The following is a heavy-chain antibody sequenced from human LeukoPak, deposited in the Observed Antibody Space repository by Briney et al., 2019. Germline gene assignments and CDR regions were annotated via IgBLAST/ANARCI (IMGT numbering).Heavy chain of an antibody. CDR3: VSQTPHFLGIRNYDYYMDV. V-gene: IGHV1-8*01. Sequence: EASVKDSCKQSGYTFTSYEIKWGRQATGERRGWMGWMNPKSGNTGYTQKFQSRVTMTRDMTTSTGYMGLSSVRAEKTALYYSVSQTPHFLGIRNYDYYMDVWGKGTTVTVSS. CDR2: MNPKSGNT. J-gene: IGHJ6*03. D-gene: IGHD7-27*01. CDR1: GYTFTSYE.